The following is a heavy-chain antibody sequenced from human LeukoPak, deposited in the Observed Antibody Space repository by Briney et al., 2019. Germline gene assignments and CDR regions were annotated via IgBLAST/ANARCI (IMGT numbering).Heavy chain of an antibody. Sequence: GGSLRLSCAASGFTFSSYAMHWVRQAPGKGLEWVAVISYDGSNKYYADSVKGRFTISRDNSKNTLHLQMNSLRAEDTAVYYCARAPPYYDFWSGYYTDYYYYYGMDVWGQGTTVTVSS. J-gene: IGHJ6*02. V-gene: IGHV3-30*04. CDR3: ARAPPYYDFWSGYYTDYYYYYGMDV. CDR2: ISYDGSNK. CDR1: GFTFSSYA. D-gene: IGHD3-3*01.